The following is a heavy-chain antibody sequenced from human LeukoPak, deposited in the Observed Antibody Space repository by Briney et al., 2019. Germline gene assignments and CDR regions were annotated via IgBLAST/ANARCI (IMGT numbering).Heavy chain of an antibody. CDR1: GGSFSGYY. D-gene: IGHD2-21*02. CDR2: VNHSGST. Sequence: SETLSLTCAVYGGSFSGYYWSWIRQPPGKGLEWIGEVNHSGSTNYNPSLKSRVTMSIDTSKNQFSLNLSPVTAADTAVYYCARDQALSYCGGDGLPEFWGQGVLVTVSS. J-gene: IGHJ1*01. CDR3: ARDQALSYCGGDGLPEF. V-gene: IGHV4-34*01.